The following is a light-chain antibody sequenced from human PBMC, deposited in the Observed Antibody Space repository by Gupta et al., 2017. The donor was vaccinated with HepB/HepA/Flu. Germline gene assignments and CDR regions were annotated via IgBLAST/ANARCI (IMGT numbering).Light chain of an antibody. Sequence: DIQLTQSPSFLSASAGDRVTITCRASQGISNYLAWYQQKPGRAPKLLIHPASTLYGGVPARFRGRGSGTEFTLTISSLQPEDFATYYCQQRHSYPVTFGQGTRLEMK. V-gene: IGKV1-9*01. CDR3: QQRHSYPVT. J-gene: IGKJ5*01. CDR2: PAS. CDR1: QGISNY.